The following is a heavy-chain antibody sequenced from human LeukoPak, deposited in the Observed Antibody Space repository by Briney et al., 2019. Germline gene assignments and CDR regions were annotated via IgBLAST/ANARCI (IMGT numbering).Heavy chain of an antibody. CDR1: GFTFSSYW. J-gene: IGHJ4*02. CDR3: ARNYFDY. CDR2: IYQDGSAT. Sequence: GGSLRLSCAASGFTFSSYWMSWVRQAPGKGLEWVANIYQDGSATYYVDSVKGRFTISRDNAKNSLYLQMNSLTADDTAVYFCARNYFDYWGQGTLVTVSS. V-gene: IGHV3-7*01.